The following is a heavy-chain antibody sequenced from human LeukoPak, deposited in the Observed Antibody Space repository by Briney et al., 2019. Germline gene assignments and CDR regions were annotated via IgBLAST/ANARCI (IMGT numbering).Heavy chain of an antibody. V-gene: IGHV4-34*01. CDR3: ARGAGGYYYGMDV. CDR2: INHSGRT. Sequence: PSETLSLTCAVYGGSFSGYYWSWIRQPPGKRLEWIGEINHSGRTNYNPSLKSRVTISVDMSKKQFSLKLSSVTAADTALYYCARGAGGYYYGMDVWGQGTTVTVSS. D-gene: IGHD3-16*01. J-gene: IGHJ6*02. CDR1: GGSFSGYY.